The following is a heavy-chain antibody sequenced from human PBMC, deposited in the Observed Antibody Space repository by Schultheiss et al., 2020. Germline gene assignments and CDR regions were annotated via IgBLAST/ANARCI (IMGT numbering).Heavy chain of an antibody. CDR1: GGSISSDSYY. J-gene: IGHJ4*02. V-gene: IGHV4-61*09. CDR2: INHSGST. D-gene: IGHD6-6*01. Sequence: SETLSLTCTVSGGSISSDSYYWNWIRQPAGKGLEWIGEINHSGSTNYNPSLKSRVTISVDTSKNQFSLKLSSVTAADTAVYYCARVGSSSHFDYWGQGTLVTVSS. CDR3: ARVGSSSHFDY.